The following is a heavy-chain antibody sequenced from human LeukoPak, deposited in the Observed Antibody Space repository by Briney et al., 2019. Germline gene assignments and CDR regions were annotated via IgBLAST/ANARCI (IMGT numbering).Heavy chain of an antibody. V-gene: IGHV3-33*01. D-gene: IGHD3-3*01. CDR3: ARDANEWYYFDY. J-gene: IGHJ4*02. CDR2: IWSDGSNE. CDR1: GFIFSIYG. Sequence: PGGSLRLSCAASGFIFSIYGMHWVRQAPGKGLEWVAVIWSDGSNEYYADSVKGRVTISRDNSKNTLYLQINSLRAEDTAVYYCARDANEWYYFDYWGQGTLVTVSS.